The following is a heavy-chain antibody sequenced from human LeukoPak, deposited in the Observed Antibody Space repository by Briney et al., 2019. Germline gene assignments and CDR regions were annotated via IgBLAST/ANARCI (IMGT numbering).Heavy chain of an antibody. Sequence: TSETLSLTCPVSGGSISSYYWSWIRQPPGKGLEWTGYIYYSGSTNYNPSLKSRVTISVDTSKNQFSLKLSSVTAADTAVYYCARHLGYCSGGSCYFDYWGQGTLVTVSS. CDR3: ARHLGYCSGGSCYFDY. V-gene: IGHV4-59*08. J-gene: IGHJ4*02. CDR1: GGSISSYY. D-gene: IGHD2-15*01. CDR2: IYYSGST.